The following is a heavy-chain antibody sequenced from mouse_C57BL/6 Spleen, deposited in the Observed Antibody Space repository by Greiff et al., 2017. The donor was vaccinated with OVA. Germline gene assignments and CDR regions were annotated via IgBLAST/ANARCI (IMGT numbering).Heavy chain of an antibody. CDR2: INPYNGGT. Sequence: EVQLQESGPVLVKPGASVKMSCKASGYTFTDYYMNWVKQSHGKSLEWIGVINPYNGGTSYNQKFKGKATLTVDKSSSTAYMELNSLTSEVSAVYYCARDSNYIFDYWGQGTTLTVSS. V-gene: IGHV1-19*01. CDR1: GYTFTDYY. CDR3: ARDSNYIFDY. J-gene: IGHJ2*01. D-gene: IGHD2-5*01.